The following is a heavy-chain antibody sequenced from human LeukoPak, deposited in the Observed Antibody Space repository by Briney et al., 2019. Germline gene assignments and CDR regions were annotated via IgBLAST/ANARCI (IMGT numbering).Heavy chain of an antibody. CDR3: ASGGYSSGWYGSFDI. CDR1: GASISSSDYY. D-gene: IGHD6-19*01. J-gene: IGHJ3*02. CDR2: LYSGGLT. Sequence: SETLSLTCTVSGASISSSDYYWGWIRQPPGKWLEWIGSLYSGGLTYYNPSPKSRVTISVDTSKNQFSLKVTSGTAADTAVYSCASGGYSSGWYGSFDIWGQWTVVTVSS. V-gene: IGHV4-39*01.